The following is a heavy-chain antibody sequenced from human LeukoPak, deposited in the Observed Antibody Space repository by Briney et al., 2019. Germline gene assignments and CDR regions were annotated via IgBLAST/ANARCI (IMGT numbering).Heavy chain of an antibody. J-gene: IGHJ4*02. CDR2: INRDGTEK. V-gene: IGHV3-7*04. Sequence: GGSLRLSCATSGFNFSDSRMTWVRQAPGKGLQWVANINRDGTEKHFLDSVEGRFIVSRDNAKKSLYLQMSSLRPQDTAVYFCVRGDWYFEAWGQGTLVTVSS. D-gene: IGHD2-21*01. CDR3: VRGDWYFEA. CDR1: GFNFSDSR.